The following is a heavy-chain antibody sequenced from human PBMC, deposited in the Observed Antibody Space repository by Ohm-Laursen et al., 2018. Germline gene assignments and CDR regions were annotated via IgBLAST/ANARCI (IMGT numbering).Heavy chain of an antibody. CDR1: GFTFSSYG. Sequence: SLRLSCAASGFTFSSYGMHWVRQAPGKGLEWVAVISYDGSNKYYADSVKGRFTISRDNSKNTLYLQMNSLRAEDTAVYYCAKEKTLIAAALFDYWGQGTLVTVSS. V-gene: IGHV3-30*18. D-gene: IGHD6-13*01. CDR2: ISYDGSNK. J-gene: IGHJ4*02. CDR3: AKEKTLIAAALFDY.